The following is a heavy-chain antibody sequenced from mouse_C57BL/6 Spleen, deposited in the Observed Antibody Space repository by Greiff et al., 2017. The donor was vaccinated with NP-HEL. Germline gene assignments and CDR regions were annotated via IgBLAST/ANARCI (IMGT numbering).Heavy chain of an antibody. CDR2: IYPGDGDT. D-gene: IGHD2-3*01. CDR1: GYAFSSYW. CDR3: AREGYDGYYDY. J-gene: IGHJ2*01. Sequence: QVQLKESGAELVKPGASVKISCKASGYAFSSYWMNWVKQRPGKGLEWIGQIYPGDGDTNYNGKFKGKATLTADKSSSTAYMQLSSLTSEDSAVYFCAREGYDGYYDYWGQGTTLTVSS. V-gene: IGHV1-80*01.